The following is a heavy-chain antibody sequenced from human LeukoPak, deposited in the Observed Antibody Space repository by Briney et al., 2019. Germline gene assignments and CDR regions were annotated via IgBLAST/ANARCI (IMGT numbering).Heavy chain of an antibody. D-gene: IGHD1-26*01. CDR1: GFTFSSYW. J-gene: IGHJ4*02. Sequence: GGSLRLSCAASGFTFSSYWMSWVRQAPGKGLEWVANIKQGGSEKYYVDSVKGRFTISRDNAKNSLYLHMSSLRAEDTAVYYCARDSGSFTLYDYWGQGTLVTVSS. CDR3: ARDSGSFTLYDY. CDR2: IKQGGSEK. V-gene: IGHV3-7*05.